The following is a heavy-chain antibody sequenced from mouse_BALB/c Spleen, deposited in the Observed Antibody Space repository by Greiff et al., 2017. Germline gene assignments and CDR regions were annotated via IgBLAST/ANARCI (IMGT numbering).Heavy chain of an antibody. CDR1: GFNIKDTY. CDR2: IDPANGNT. Sequence: EVQLVESGAELVKPGASVKLSCTASGFNIKDTYMHWVKQRPEQGLEWIGRIDPANGNTKYDPKFQGKATITADTSSNTAYLQLSSLTSEDTAVYYCARWGYRYDGVDYWGQGTSVTVSS. CDR3: ARWGYRYDGVDY. V-gene: IGHV14-3*02. D-gene: IGHD2-14*01. J-gene: IGHJ4*01.